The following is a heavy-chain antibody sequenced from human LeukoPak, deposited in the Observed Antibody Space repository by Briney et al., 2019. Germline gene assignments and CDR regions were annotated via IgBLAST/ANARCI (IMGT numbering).Heavy chain of an antibody. D-gene: IGHD2-21*01. V-gene: IGHV3-48*04. Sequence: PGGSLRLSCAASGFTFSSYSMNWVRQAPGKGLEWVSYISSSSSTIYYAASVKGRFTISRDNAKNSLYLQMNSLRAEDTAVYYCARSLAAYSGETLGAFYMDVWGKGTTVTVSS. J-gene: IGHJ6*03. CDR2: ISSSSSTI. CDR1: GFTFSSYS. CDR3: ARSLAAYSGETLGAFYMDV.